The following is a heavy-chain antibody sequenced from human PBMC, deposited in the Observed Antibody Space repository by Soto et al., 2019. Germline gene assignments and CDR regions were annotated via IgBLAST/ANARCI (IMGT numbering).Heavy chain of an antibody. CDR2: IYWDDSK. Sequence: QITLKESGPTLVRPTQTLTLTCAFSGFSLSTSGVGVGWVRQPPGKALEWLAVIYWDDSKHYSPSLRSRLTITKDNSKNQVVLTMTNMDPMDTGTYYCAHKGPEDWPLDDWGQGTLVTVSS. J-gene: IGHJ4*02. V-gene: IGHV2-5*02. CDR1: GFSLSTSGVG. D-gene: IGHD3-9*01. CDR3: AHKGPEDWPLDD.